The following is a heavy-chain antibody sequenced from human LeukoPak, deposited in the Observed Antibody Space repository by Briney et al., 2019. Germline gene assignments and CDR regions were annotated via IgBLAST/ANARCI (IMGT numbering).Heavy chain of an antibody. CDR1: GGSISSYY. CDR3: ARASLRYSLGYYYYYYGMDV. V-gene: IGHV4-59*01. CDR2: IYYSGST. J-gene: IGHJ6*02. D-gene: IGHD6-13*01. Sequence: SETLSLTCTVSGGSISSYYWSWIRQPPGKGLEWIGYIYYSGSTNYNPSLKSRVTISVDTSKNQFSLKLSSVTAADTAVYYCARASLRYSLGYYYYYYGMDVWGQGTTVTVSS.